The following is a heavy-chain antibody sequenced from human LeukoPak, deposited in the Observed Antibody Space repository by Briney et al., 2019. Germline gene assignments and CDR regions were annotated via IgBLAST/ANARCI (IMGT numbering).Heavy chain of an antibody. CDR2: ISYDGSHK. CDR1: GFTFSNYG. V-gene: IGHV3-30*18. J-gene: IGHJ4*02. D-gene: IGHD6-13*01. CDR3: AKSRDSSSWYAPGDF. Sequence: PGGSLRLSCTASGFTFSNYGMHWVRQAPGKGLEWVAVISYDGSHKHYADSVKGRFTVSRDNSKNTLYLQMNSLRAEDTAVYYCAKSRDSSSWYAPGDFWGQGTLVTVSS.